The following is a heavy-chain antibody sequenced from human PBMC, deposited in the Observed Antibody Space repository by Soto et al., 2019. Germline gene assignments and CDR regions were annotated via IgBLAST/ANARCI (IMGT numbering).Heavy chain of an antibody. J-gene: IGHJ6*02. CDR2: IYYSEKT. CDR1: GGSISSGGYF. V-gene: IGHV4-31*03. Sequence: QVQLQESGPGLVKPSQTLSLTCTVSGGSISSGGYFWNWIRQHPGKGLEWIGYIYYSEKTYYNPSPRSRVTISVDTSKNPFSRKLSSVTAADTAVYYCARAPLISFFVASGMDVWGQGTTVTFSS. D-gene: IGHD3-3*01. CDR3: ARAPLISFFVASGMDV.